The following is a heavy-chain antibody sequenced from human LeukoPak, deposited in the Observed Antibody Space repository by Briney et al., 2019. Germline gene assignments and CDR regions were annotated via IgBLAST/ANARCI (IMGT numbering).Heavy chain of an antibody. D-gene: IGHD3-10*01. Sequence: PGGSLRLSCAASGFTFSNYWMSWVRQAPGKGLEWVANIKQDGSEKYYIDSVKGRFTISRDNAKNSLYLQMNSLRVEDAAVYYCASTKGSGTYSSFDYWGQGTLVTVSS. J-gene: IGHJ4*02. V-gene: IGHV3-7*01. CDR3: ASTKGSGTYSSFDY. CDR1: GFTFSNYW. CDR2: IKQDGSEK.